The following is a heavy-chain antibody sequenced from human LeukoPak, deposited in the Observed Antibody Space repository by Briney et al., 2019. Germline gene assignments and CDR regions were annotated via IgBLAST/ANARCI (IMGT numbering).Heavy chain of an antibody. Sequence: ASVKVSCKASGYTFTSYGISWVRQAPGQGLEWMGWISAYNGNTNYAQKLQGRVTMTTDTSTSTAYMELRSLRSDDTAVYYCARGDVNYDILTGYYYYGMDVWGQGTTVTVSS. CDR3: ARGDVNYDILTGYYYYGMDV. CDR2: ISAYNGNT. D-gene: IGHD3-9*01. V-gene: IGHV1-18*01. J-gene: IGHJ6*02. CDR1: GYTFTSYG.